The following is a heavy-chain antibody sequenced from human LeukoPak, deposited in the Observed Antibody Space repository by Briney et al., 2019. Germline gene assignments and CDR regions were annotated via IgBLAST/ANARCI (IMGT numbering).Heavy chain of an antibody. Sequence: ASVKVSCKASGYTFTGYYMHWVRQAPGQGLEWMGWINPNSGGTNYAQKFQGRVTMTRDTSISTAYMELSRLRSDDTAVYYCARTSITMVRGVISGAFDIWGQGTMVTVSS. CDR1: GYTFTGYY. J-gene: IGHJ3*02. CDR2: INPNSGGT. V-gene: IGHV1-2*02. CDR3: ARTSITMVRGVISGAFDI. D-gene: IGHD3-10*01.